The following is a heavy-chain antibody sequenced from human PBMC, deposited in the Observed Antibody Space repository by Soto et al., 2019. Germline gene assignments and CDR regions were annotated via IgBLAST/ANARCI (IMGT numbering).Heavy chain of an antibody. Sequence: SETLSLTCTVSGGSISSYYWSWIRQPPGKGLEWIGYIYYSGSTNYNPSLKSRVTISVDTSKNQFSLKLSSVTAADTAVYYWASCGGDCSTWVWFDPWGQGTLVTVSS. CDR2: IYYSGST. D-gene: IGHD2-21*01. CDR1: GGSISSYY. CDR3: ASCGGDCSTWVWFDP. V-gene: IGHV4-59*08. J-gene: IGHJ5*02.